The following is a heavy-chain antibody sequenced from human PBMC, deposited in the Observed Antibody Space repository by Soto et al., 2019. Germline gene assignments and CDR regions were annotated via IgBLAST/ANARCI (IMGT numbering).Heavy chain of an antibody. CDR1: GGSISSGGYY. CDR3: ARDRMGATSGTYYFDY. D-gene: IGHD1-26*01. Sequence: QVQLQESGPGLVKPSQTLSLTCTVSGGSISSGGYYWSWIRQHPGKGLEWIGYIYSSGSTYYNPSLKSRVTISADTSKNQFSLKLSSVTAADTAVYYCARDRMGATSGTYYFDYWGQGTLVTVSS. V-gene: IGHV4-31*03. CDR2: IYSSGST. J-gene: IGHJ4*02.